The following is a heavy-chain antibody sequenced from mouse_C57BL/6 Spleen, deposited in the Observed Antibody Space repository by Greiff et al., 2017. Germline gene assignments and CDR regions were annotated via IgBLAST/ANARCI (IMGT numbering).Heavy chain of an antibody. J-gene: IGHJ3*01. CDR3: ARAYYYGSSPWFAY. CDR2: ISGGGGNT. D-gene: IGHD1-1*01. CDR1: GFTFSSYT. V-gene: IGHV5-9*01. Sequence: EVKLVESGGGLVKPGGSLKLSCAASGFTFSSYTMSWVRQTPEKRLEWVATISGGGGNTYYPDSVKGRFTISRDNAKNTLYLQMSSLRSEDTALYYCARAYYYGSSPWFAYWGQGTLVTVSA.